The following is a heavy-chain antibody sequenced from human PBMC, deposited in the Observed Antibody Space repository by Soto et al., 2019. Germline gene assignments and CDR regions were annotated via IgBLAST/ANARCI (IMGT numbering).Heavy chain of an antibody. J-gene: IGHJ4*02. D-gene: IGHD3-3*01. CDR1: ELTLASQA. V-gene: IGHV3-23*01. CDR2: ISGSGGSA. CDR3: AKEPYSDFWSAYYYFDY. Sequence: EVQLLESGGGLVQPGGPRRLPWAAPELTLASQARTWSPQPQGRGLEWVSAISGSGGSAYYADSVKGRFTISRDNSINTLYLQMNSLRAEDTALYYCAKEPYSDFWSAYYYFDYWGQGTLVTVSS.